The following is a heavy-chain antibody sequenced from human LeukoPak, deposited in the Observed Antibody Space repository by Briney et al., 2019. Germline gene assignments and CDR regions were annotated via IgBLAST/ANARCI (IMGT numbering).Heavy chain of an antibody. Sequence: PGGSLRLSCAASGFTFSSYAMHWVRQAPGKGLEWVAVISYDGSNKYYADSVKGRFTISRDNSKNTLYLQMNSLRAEDTAVYYRARDRDYYDSSGYWGYFDYWGQGTLVTVSS. V-gene: IGHV3-30-3*01. CDR3: ARDRDYYDSSGYWGYFDY. J-gene: IGHJ4*02. D-gene: IGHD3-22*01. CDR2: ISYDGSNK. CDR1: GFTFSSYA.